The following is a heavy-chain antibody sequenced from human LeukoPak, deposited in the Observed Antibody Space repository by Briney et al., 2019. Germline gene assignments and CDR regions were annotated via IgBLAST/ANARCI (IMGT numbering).Heavy chain of an antibody. Sequence: PGGSLRLSCAASGFTFSSYAMNWVRQAPGKGLEWVSSISRGSDRIFYADSMKGRFTISRDNAKNSLYLQMNSLGAEDTAVYYCARPYDTRGYFPDYWGQGTLVTVSS. J-gene: IGHJ4*02. D-gene: IGHD3-22*01. CDR2: ISRGSDRI. CDR1: GFTFSSYA. CDR3: ARPYDTRGYFPDY. V-gene: IGHV3-21*01.